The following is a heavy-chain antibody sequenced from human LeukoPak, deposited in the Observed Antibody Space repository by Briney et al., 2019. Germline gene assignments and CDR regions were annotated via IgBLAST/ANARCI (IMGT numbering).Heavy chain of an antibody. CDR1: GYTLTSYY. Sequence: ASVKVSCKASGYTLTSYYMHWVRQAPGQGLEWMGIINPSGGSTSYAQKFQGRVTMTRDMSTSTVYMELSSLRSEDTAVYYCASHRLDSSSFDYWGQGTLVTVSS. J-gene: IGHJ4*02. D-gene: IGHD6-6*01. CDR2: INPSGGST. CDR3: ASHRLDSSSFDY. V-gene: IGHV1-46*01.